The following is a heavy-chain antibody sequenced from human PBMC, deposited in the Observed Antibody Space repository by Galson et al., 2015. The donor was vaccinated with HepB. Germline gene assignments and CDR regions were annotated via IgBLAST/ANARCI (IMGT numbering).Heavy chain of an antibody. V-gene: IGHV3-21*01. J-gene: IGHJ4*02. D-gene: IGHD3-10*01. CDR1: GFTFSSYS. CDR3: AGQKPGGYYFDY. CDR2: ISSSSSYI. Sequence: SLRLSCAASGFTFSSYSVNWVRQAPGKGLEWVSSISSSSSYIYYADSVKGRFTISRDNAKNSLYLQMNSLRAEDTAVYYCAGQKPGGYYFDYWGQGTLVTVSS.